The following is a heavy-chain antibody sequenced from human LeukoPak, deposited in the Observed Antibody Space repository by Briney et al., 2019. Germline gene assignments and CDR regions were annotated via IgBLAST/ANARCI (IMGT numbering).Heavy chain of an antibody. V-gene: IGHV1-69*06. CDR1: GGTFSSYA. J-gene: IGHJ6*03. D-gene: IGHD2-2*01. CDR2: IIPIFGTA. CDR3: ARCQAAISRYYYMDV. Sequence: GASVKVSCKASGGTFSSYAISWVRQAPGQGLEWMGGIIPIFGTANYAQKFQGRVTITADKSTSTAYMELSSLRSEDTAVYYCARCQAAISRYYYMDVWGKGTTVTVSS.